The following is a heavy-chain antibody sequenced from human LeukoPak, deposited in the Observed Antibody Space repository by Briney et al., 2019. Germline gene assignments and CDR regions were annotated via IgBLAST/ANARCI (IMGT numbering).Heavy chain of an antibody. CDR1: GGSISSSSYY. V-gene: IGHV4-39*01. J-gene: IGHJ3*02. Sequence: SENLSLTCTVSGGSISSSSYYWGWIRQPPGKGLEWIGSIYYSGSTYYNPSLKSRVTISVDTSKNQFSLKLSSVTAADTAVYYCARQLGYCSGGSCYWLAFDIWGQGTMVTVSS. CDR3: ARQLGYCSGGSCYWLAFDI. D-gene: IGHD2-15*01. CDR2: IYYSGST.